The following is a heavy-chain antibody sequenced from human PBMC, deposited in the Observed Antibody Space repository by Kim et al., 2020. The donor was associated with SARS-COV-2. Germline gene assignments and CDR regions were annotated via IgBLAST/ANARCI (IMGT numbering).Heavy chain of an antibody. CDR2: INPNSGGT. Sequence: ASVKVSCKASGYTFTGYYMHWVRQAPGQGLEWMGWINPNSGGTNYAQKFQGRVTMTRDTSISTAYMELSRLRSDDTAVYYCARGPIVEPRGFGELLYVSWCDPGGRGPRVTVS. J-gene: IGHJ5*02. CDR3: ARGPIVEPRGFGELLYVSWCDP. V-gene: IGHV1-2*02. CDR1: GYTFTGYY. D-gene: IGHD3-10*01.